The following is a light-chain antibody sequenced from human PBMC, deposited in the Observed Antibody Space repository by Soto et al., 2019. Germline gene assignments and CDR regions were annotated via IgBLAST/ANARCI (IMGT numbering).Light chain of an antibody. CDR2: EVS. V-gene: IGLV2-14*01. CDR3: SSYTSCRTPSV. CDR1: SSDVGGYNY. J-gene: IGLJ1*01. Sequence: QSALTQPASVSGSPGQSITISCTGTSSDVGGYNYVSWYQQHPGKAPKLMIYEVSNRPSGVSNRFSGSKSGNTASLTISGLQAEDEADYSCSSYTSCRTPSVVGNGTKLTVL.